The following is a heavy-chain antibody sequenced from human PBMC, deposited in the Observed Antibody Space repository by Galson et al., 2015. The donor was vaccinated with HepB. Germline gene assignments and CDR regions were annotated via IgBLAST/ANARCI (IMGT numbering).Heavy chain of an antibody. CDR3: ARPRYSSSPLGRWFDP. J-gene: IGHJ5*02. CDR1: GFTFXSYG. V-gene: IGHV3-30*03. D-gene: IGHD6-13*01. CDR2: ISYDGGNK. Sequence: SLRLSXXXSGFTFXSYGMHWVRQAPGKGLEWVAVISYDGGNKYXADSVKGRXTISRDNSKNTLYLQMNSLRAEDTAVYYCARPRYSSSPLGRWFDPWGQGTLVTVSS.